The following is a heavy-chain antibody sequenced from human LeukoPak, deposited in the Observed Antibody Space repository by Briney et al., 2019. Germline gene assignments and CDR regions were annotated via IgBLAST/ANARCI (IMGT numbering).Heavy chain of an antibody. CDR2: IYYSGST. CDR3: ASRQPILSCSSTSCYGNWFDP. V-gene: IGHV4-39*01. D-gene: IGHD2-2*01. Sequence: PSETLSLTCTVSGGSISSSSYYWGWIRQPPGKGLEWIGSIYYSGSTYYNPSLKSRVTISVDTSKNQFSLKLSSVTAADTAVYYCASRQPILSCSSTSCYGNWFDPWGQGTLVTISS. J-gene: IGHJ5*02. CDR1: GGSISSSSYY.